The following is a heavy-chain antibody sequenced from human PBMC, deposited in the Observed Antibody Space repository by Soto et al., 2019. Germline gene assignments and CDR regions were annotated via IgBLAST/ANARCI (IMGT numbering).Heavy chain of an antibody. V-gene: IGHV3-33*01. CDR2: IWYDGSNK. Sequence: QVQLVESGGGVVQPGRSLRLSCAASGFTFSSYAMHWVRQAPGKGLEWVAIIWYDGSNKYYADSVKGRFTISRDNSKNTLYLKMNSLRVEDTAVYYCAGGYDYGVYPAFDHWGQGTLVPASS. CDR3: AGGYDYGVYPAFDH. D-gene: IGHD4-17*01. J-gene: IGHJ4*02. CDR1: GFTFSSYA.